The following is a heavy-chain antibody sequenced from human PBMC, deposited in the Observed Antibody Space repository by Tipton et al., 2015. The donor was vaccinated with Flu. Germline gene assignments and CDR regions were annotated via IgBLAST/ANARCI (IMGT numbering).Heavy chain of an antibody. CDR2: IYDSGRI. V-gene: IGHV4-39*07. CDR1: GASVSSSRYY. CDR3: ARDTRLIGVPATMLVYNWFDP. Sequence: GLVKPSETLSLICTVSGASVSSSRYYWAWIRQPPGKGLECIGTIYDSGRIYYKPSLKSRVIMSLDTSKNHSSLRLSSVTDADTAMYYCARDTRLIGVPATMLVYNWFDPWRHGTLVTVSS. J-gene: IGHJ5*02. D-gene: IGHD2-2*01.